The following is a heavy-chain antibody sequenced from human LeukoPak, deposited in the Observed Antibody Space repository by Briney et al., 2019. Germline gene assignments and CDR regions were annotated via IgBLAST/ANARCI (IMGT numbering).Heavy chain of an antibody. J-gene: IGHJ6*03. V-gene: IGHV4-59*01. CDR1: GGSISSYY. Sequence: SETLSLTCTVSGGSISSYYWSWIRQPPGKGLEWIGYIYYSGSTNYNPSLKSRVTISVDTSKNQFSLKLSSVTAADTAVYYCARGYGSGSSYYYYYYYMDVWGKGTTVTISS. CDR2: IYYSGST. CDR3: ARGYGSGSSYYYYYYYMDV. D-gene: IGHD3-10*01.